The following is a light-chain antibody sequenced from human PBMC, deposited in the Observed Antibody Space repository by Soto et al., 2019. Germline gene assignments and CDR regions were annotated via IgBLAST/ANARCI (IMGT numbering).Light chain of an antibody. Sequence: QSVLTQPPSVSGAPGQRVTISCTGSSSNIGAGYDVHWYKQLPGTAPKLLIYDNNNRPSGVPDRFSGSKSDTSASLAITGLQAEYDADYYCQSFDTSLSGVLVFGGGTKLTVL. CDR2: DNN. V-gene: IGLV1-40*01. J-gene: IGLJ2*01. CDR3: QSFDTSLSGVLV. CDR1: SSNIGAGYD.